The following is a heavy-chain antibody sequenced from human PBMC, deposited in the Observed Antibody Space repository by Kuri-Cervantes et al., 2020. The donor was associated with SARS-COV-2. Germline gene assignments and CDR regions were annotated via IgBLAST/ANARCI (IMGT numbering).Heavy chain of an antibody. Sequence: GSLRLSCTVSGDSLNNYNYYWSWIRQPPGKGLEWIGEINHSGSTNYNPSLKSRVTVSVDTSKNQFSLKLSSVTAADTAVYYCASGKRDSSGYQRYYYYGMDVWGQGTTVTVSS. CDR1: GDSLNNYNYY. V-gene: IGHV4-34*01. J-gene: IGHJ6*02. D-gene: IGHD3-22*01. CDR2: INHSGST. CDR3: ASGKRDSSGYQRYYYYGMDV.